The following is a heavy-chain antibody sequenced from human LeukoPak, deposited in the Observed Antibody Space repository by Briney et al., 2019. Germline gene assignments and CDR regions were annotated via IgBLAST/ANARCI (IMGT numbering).Heavy chain of an antibody. J-gene: IGHJ4*02. V-gene: IGHV3-7*01. CDR1: GFTFSSYA. CDR2: IKQDGSEK. Sequence: PGGSLRLSCAASGFTFSSYAMSWVRQAPGKGLEWVANIKQDGSEKYYVDSVKGRFTISRDNAKNSLYLQMNSLRAEDTAVYYCARFSWFGELSGGFDYWGQGTLVTVSS. CDR3: ARFSWFGELSGGFDY. D-gene: IGHD3-10*01.